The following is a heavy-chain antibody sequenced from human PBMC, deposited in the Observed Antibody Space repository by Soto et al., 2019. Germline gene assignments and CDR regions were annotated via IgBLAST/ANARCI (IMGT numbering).Heavy chain of an antibody. CDR2: ISSSGST. CDR3: ARDSLALFDS. V-gene: IGHV4-61*01. CDR1: DGSVSSGNYY. D-gene: IGHD5-12*01. Sequence: SETLSLTCTVSDGSVSSGNYYWTWIRQPPGKGLEWIGYISSSGSTLYNPSLKSRVIISVDTSMNQFSLKLSSVTAADTAVYYCARDSLALFDSWGQGTLVTVSS. J-gene: IGHJ4*02.